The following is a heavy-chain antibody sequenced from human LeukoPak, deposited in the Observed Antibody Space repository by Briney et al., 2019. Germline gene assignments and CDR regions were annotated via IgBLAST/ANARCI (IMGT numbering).Heavy chain of an antibody. CDR3: ARGKKVVPAAIVVVPFDY. Sequence: PGGSLRLSCAASGFTFSSYSMNWVRQAPGKGLEWVSSISSSGSYIYYADSVKGRFTISRDNAKNSLYLQMNSLRAEGTAVYYCARGKKVVPAAIVVVPFDYWGQGTLVTVSS. D-gene: IGHD2-2*02. CDR1: GFTFSSYS. J-gene: IGHJ4*02. V-gene: IGHV3-21*01. CDR2: ISSSGSYI.